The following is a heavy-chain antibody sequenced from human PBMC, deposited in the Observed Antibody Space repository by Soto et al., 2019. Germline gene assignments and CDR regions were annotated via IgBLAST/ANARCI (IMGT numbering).Heavy chain of an antibody. J-gene: IGHJ4*02. Sequence: QVQLVQSGAEVKKPGASVKVSCKASGYTFTGYYMNWVRQAPGQGLEWMGWINPNSGDTNYAQKFQDRVTMTRDTSISTAYWEVTRLRSDDTAVYYCASARLYGGNSGADYWGQGTLVTVSS. D-gene: IGHD4-17*01. V-gene: IGHV1-2*02. CDR2: INPNSGDT. CDR3: ASARLYGGNSGADY. CDR1: GYTFTGYY.